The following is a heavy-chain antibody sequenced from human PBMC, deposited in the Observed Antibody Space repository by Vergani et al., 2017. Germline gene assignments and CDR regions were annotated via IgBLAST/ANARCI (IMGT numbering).Heavy chain of an antibody. V-gene: IGHV3-21*01. J-gene: IGHJ6*03. D-gene: IGHD2-2*01. Sequence: EVQLVESGGGLVKPGGSLRLSCAASGFTFSSYSMNWVRQAPGKGLEWVASISSSSSYIYYADSVKGRFTISRDNAKNSRYLQMNSLRAEDTAVYYCARAPNYCSSTSCYSNYYYYYYMDVWGKGTTVTVSS. CDR2: ISSSSSYI. CDR3: ARAPNYCSSTSCYSNYYYYYYMDV. CDR1: GFTFSSYS.